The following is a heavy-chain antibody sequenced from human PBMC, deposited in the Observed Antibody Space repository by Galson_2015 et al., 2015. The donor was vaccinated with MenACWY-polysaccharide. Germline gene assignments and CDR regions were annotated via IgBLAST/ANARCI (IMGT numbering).Heavy chain of an antibody. CDR3: ARLQSKYLDV. CDR1: GFTFGDYA. D-gene: IGHD4-11*01. CDR2: IRCKASGETT. Sequence: SLRLSCAASGFTFGDYAMAWFRQAPGKGLEWVGFIRCKASGETTGYAASVKGRFTISRDDSKSTAYLQMNSLRTEDTALYYCARLQSKYLDVWGKGTTVTVSS. J-gene: IGHJ6*04. V-gene: IGHV3-49*03.